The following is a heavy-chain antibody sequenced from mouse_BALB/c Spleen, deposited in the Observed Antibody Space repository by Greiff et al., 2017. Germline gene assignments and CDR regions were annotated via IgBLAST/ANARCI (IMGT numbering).Heavy chain of an antibody. V-gene: IGHV2-6-7*01. CDR2: IWGDGST. CDR3: AIRYDGVYYYAMDY. J-gene: IGHJ4*01. Sequence: QVQLKQSGPGLVAPSQSLSITCTVSGFSLTGYGVNWVRQPPGKGLEWLGMIWGDGSTDYNSALKSRLSISKDNSKSQVFLKMNSLQTDDTARYYCAIRYDGVYYYAMDYWGQGTSVTVSS. D-gene: IGHD2-14*01. CDR1: GFSLTGYG.